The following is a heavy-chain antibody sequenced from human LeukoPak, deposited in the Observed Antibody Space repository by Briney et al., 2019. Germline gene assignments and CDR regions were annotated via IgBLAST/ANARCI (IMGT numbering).Heavy chain of an antibody. CDR2: INADNGNP. Sequence: ASVKVSCKPSGYSFTSYAIHWVRQAPGQRLEWMGWINADNGNPKYSQKFQGRLTITRDTSATTAYMELSSLRSEDTAVYYCAREGVRGLLIALFDSWGQGTLVTVSS. J-gene: IGHJ4*02. CDR1: GYSFTSYA. D-gene: IGHD3-10*01. CDR3: AREGVRGLLIALFDS. V-gene: IGHV1-3*01.